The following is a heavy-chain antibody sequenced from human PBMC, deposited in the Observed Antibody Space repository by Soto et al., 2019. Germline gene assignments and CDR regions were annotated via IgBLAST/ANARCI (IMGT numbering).Heavy chain of an antibody. Sequence: SVKYSCTASGGTFSSYAISWVRQAPGQGLEWMGGIIPIFGTANYANKFQGRVTITADESTSTAYMELSSLRSEDKAVYYCARGTEYDIWTAWFDPWGQGTLVTFSS. CDR2: IIPIFGTA. CDR1: GGTFSSYA. CDR3: ARGTEYDIWTAWFDP. V-gene: IGHV1-69*13. J-gene: IGHJ5*02. D-gene: IGHD3-9*01.